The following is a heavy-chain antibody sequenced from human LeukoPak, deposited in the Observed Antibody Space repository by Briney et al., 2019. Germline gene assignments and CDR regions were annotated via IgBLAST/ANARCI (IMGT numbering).Heavy chain of an antibody. Sequence: GGSLRLSCAASGFTFSSYTMHWVRQAPGKGLEWVAVISYDGSNKYYADSVKGRFTISRDNSKNTLNLQMNSLRAEDTAVYYCAKDQSQWGQGTLVIVSS. CDR3: AKDQSQ. CDR2: ISYDGSNK. J-gene: IGHJ4*02. CDR1: GFTFSSYT. V-gene: IGHV3-30-3*01.